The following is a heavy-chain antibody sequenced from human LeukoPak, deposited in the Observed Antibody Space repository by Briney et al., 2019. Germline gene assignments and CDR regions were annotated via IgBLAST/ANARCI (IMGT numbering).Heavy chain of an antibody. Sequence: ASVKVSCKASGYTFTSYYMHWVRQAPGQGLEWMGIINPSGGSTSYAQKFQGRVTMTRDTSTSTVYMELSSLRSEDTAVYYCARDQYYGSGSYSHGANNWFDPWGQGTLVTVSS. CDR2: INPSGGST. D-gene: IGHD3-10*01. J-gene: IGHJ5*02. V-gene: IGHV1-46*01. CDR1: GYTFTSYY. CDR3: ARDQYYGSGSYSHGANNWFDP.